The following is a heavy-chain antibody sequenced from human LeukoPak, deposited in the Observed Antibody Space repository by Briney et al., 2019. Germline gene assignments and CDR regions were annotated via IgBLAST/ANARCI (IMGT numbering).Heavy chain of an antibody. CDR3: ANYYYGSGSYFDY. CDR1: GFTFSSYA. D-gene: IGHD3-10*01. Sequence: GGSLRLSCAASGFTFSSYAMSWVRQAPGKGLEWVSAISSSGSTIYYADSVKGRFTISRDNAKNSLYLQMNSLRAEDTAVYYCANYYYGSGSYFDYWAREPWSPSPQ. J-gene: IGHJ4*02. V-gene: IGHV3-48*04. CDR2: ISSSGSTI.